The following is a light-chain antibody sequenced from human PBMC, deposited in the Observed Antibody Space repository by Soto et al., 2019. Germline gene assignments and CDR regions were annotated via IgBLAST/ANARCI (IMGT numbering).Light chain of an antibody. J-gene: IGKJ4*01. Sequence: EIVMTQSPATLSVSPVERATLSCRASQSVSGNLAWYQQKPGQPPRLLIYGASTRATGIPARFSGSGSGTEFTLTISSLQSEDFAVYYCQQYNNWTLTFGGGTKVEIK. CDR1: QSVSGN. CDR3: QQYNNWTLT. V-gene: IGKV3-15*01. CDR2: GAS.